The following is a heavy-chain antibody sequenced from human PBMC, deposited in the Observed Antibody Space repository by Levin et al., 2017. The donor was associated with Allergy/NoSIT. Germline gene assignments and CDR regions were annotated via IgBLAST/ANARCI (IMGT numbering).Heavy chain of an antibody. Sequence: GESLKISCKASGYTFTSYYMHWVRQAPGQGLEWMGIINPSGGSTSYAQKFQGRVTMTRDTSTSTVYMELSSLRSEDTAVYYCARVGGYCSGGSCYSYYYYGMDVWGQGTTVTVSS. V-gene: IGHV1-46*01. J-gene: IGHJ6*02. CDR2: INPSGGST. CDR3: ARVGGYCSGGSCYSYYYYGMDV. D-gene: IGHD2-15*01. CDR1: GYTFTSYY.